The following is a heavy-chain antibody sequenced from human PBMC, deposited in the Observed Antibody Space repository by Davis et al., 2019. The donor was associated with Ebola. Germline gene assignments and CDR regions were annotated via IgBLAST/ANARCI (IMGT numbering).Heavy chain of an antibody. D-gene: IGHD3-3*01. J-gene: IGHJ4*02. Sequence: ASVKVSCKASGYTFTSYDINWVRQATGQGLEWMGWMNPNSGNTGYAQKFQGRVTMTRNTSISTAYMELSSLRSEDTAVYYCARGHVNDVLRFLEWLSTTPTFDYWGQGTLVTVSS. CDR1: GYTFTSYD. CDR3: ARGHVNDVLRFLEWLSTTPTFDY. CDR2: MNPNSGNT. V-gene: IGHV1-8*01.